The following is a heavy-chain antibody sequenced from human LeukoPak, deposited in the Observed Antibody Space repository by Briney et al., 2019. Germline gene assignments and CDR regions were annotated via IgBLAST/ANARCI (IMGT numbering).Heavy chain of an antibody. J-gene: IGHJ4*02. V-gene: IGHV1-69*13. Sequence: SVKVSCKASGGTFSSYAISWVRQAPGQGLEWMGGIIPIFGTANYAQKFQGRVTITADESTSTAYMELSSLRSEDTAVYYCAREGGKAVAGTSLDYFDYWGQGTLVTVSS. CDR1: GGTFSSYA. D-gene: IGHD6-19*01. CDR2: IIPIFGTA. CDR3: AREGGKAVAGTSLDYFDY.